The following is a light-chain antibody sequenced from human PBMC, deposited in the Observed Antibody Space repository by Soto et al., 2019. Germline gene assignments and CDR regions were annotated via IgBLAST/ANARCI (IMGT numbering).Light chain of an antibody. CDR2: DAS. Sequence: DIQMTQSPSTLSASVGDRVTITCRASQSISSWLAWYQQKLGRAPRLLIYDASSLESGVPSRFSGSGYGTEFTLTISSLQPDDFATYYCQQYNTYSSLTVGGGTKVDI. V-gene: IGKV1-5*01. J-gene: IGKJ4*01. CDR3: QQYNTYSSLT. CDR1: QSISSW.